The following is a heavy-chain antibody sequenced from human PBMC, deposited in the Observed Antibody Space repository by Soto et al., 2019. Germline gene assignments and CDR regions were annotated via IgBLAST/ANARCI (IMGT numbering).Heavy chain of an antibody. Sequence: EVQLVESGGGLVQPGGSLRLSCAASGFTFSTYNMNWVRQAPGKGLEWVSYISSSSATRYYADSVKGRFIISRDNAKNSLYLQMNRLRDEDTAVYHCARDSPVGATRRFDPWGQGTLVTVSS. CDR3: ARDSPVGATRRFDP. CDR2: ISSSSATR. J-gene: IGHJ5*02. V-gene: IGHV3-48*02. CDR1: GFTFSTYN. D-gene: IGHD1-26*01.